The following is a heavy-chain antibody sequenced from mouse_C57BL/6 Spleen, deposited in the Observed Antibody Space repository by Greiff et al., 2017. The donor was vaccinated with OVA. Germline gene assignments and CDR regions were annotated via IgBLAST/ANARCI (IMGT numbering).Heavy chain of an antibody. CDR1: GYAFSSSW. V-gene: IGHV1-82*01. J-gene: IGHJ2*01. Sequence: VQGVESGPELVKPGASVKISCKASGYAFSSSWMNWVKQRPGKGLEWIGRIYPGDGDTNYNGKFKGKATLTADKSSSTAYMQLSSLTSEDSAVYFCARSYYGSSLYFDYWGQGTTLTVSS. D-gene: IGHD1-1*01. CDR2: IYPGDGDT. CDR3: ARSYYGSSLYFDY.